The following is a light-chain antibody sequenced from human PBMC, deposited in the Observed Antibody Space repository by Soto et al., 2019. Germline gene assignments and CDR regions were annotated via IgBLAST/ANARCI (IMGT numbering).Light chain of an antibody. J-gene: IGKJ1*01. CDR2: KAS. CDR1: QRISKW. Sequence: DIQMTQSPSTLSASVGDRVTITCRASQRISKWLAWYQQKPGKAPKLVIYKASSLESGVPSRFSRSGPGIAFTLAISTLQPNDFATYYCQQYNNYLWTLGQGTKVEIK. V-gene: IGKV1-5*03. CDR3: QQYNNYLWT.